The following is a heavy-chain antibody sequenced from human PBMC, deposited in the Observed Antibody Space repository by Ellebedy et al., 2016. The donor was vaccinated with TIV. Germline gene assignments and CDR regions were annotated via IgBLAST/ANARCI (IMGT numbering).Heavy chain of an antibody. D-gene: IGHD3-10*01. Sequence: GGSLRLSXAASGFNFADFAMYWVRQAPGKGLEWVSGINWHSGTIGYADSVKGRFTITRDNAKDSLYLQMDSLREEDTALYYCAKATMARYYYFGMDVWGQGTTVIVSS. CDR3: AKATMARYYYFGMDV. V-gene: IGHV3-9*01. J-gene: IGHJ6*02. CDR2: INWHSGTI. CDR1: GFNFADFA.